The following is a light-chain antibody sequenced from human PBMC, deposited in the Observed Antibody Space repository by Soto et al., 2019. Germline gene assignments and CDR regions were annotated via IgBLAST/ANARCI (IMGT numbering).Light chain of an antibody. Sequence: EIVLTQSPGTLALSPGEGATLSCRASQSVSKYLAWYQQKPGQAPRLLIYGASSRATGIPDSFSGSGSGTDFTLTISRLEPEDFAVYYCQQYGGSPQTF. V-gene: IGKV3-20*01. CDR3: QQYGGSPQT. J-gene: IGKJ1*01. CDR1: QSVSKY. CDR2: GAS.